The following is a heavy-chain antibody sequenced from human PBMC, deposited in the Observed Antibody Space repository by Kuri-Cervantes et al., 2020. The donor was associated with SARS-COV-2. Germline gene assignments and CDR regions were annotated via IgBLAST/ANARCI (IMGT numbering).Heavy chain of an antibody. CDR1: GFTFSDYY. CDR3: ATSTPISIRYCGGGCNKGAFDI. J-gene: IGHJ3*02. Sequence: GGSLRLSCAASGFTFSDYYMTWIRQAPGKGLEWVSYISSSGSTIYYADSVKGRFTISRDNAKNSLYLQMNSLRDEDTAVYNCATSTPISIRYCGGGCNKGAFDIWGQGTKVTVSS. D-gene: IGHD2-21*02. V-gene: IGHV3-11*04. CDR2: ISSSGSTI.